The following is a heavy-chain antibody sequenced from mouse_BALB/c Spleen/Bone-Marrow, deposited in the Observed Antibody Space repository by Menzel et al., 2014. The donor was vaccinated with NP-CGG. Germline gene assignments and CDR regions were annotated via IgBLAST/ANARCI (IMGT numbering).Heavy chain of an antibody. CDR2: IFPGDGTT. J-gene: IGHJ3*01. D-gene: IGHD2-14*01. Sequence: VHLVESGAELVKPGASVKLSCKASGYTFTTYDINWVRQRPEQGLEWIGWIFPGDGTTKYNEKFKGKATLTTDKSSSTAYMQLSRLTSEDSAVYFCARNYRYAWFVYWGQGTLVTVSA. CDR1: GYTFTTYD. CDR3: ARNYRYAWFVY. V-gene: IGHV1S56*01.